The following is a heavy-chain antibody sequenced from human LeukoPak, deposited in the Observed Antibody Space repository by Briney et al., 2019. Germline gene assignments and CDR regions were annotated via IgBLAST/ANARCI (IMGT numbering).Heavy chain of an antibody. Sequence: GGSLRLSCAASGFIFSDYGMHWVRQAPGKGLEWVAFIRYDGSNEYYLDSVKGRFTISRDSSRNTLYLQMNSLRTEDTAVYYCAKEGTASKPSDLDYWGQGTLATVSS. CDR2: IRYDGSNE. V-gene: IGHV3-30*02. D-gene: IGHD1/OR15-1a*01. CDR1: GFIFSDYG. CDR3: AKEGTASKPSDLDY. J-gene: IGHJ4*02.